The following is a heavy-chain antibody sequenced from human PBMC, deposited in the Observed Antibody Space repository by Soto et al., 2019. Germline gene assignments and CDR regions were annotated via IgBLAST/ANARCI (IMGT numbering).Heavy chain of an antibody. CDR1: GSTFSSDA. V-gene: IGHV3-23*01. D-gene: IGHD3-3*01. CDR3: AKDLAMLDFWSGYQYYYYYYGMDV. CDR2: ISGSGGST. J-gene: IGHJ6*02. Sequence: GGSLNLSSAASGSTFSSDAMSWFRQAPWKWLEGVASISGSGGSTYYADSVKGRFTISRDNSKNTLYLQMNSLRAEDTAVYYCAKDLAMLDFWSGYQYYYYYYGMDVWGQGTTVTVSS.